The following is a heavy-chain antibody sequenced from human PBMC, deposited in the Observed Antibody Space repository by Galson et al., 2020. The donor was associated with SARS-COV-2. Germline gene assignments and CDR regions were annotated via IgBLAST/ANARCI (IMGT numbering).Heavy chain of an antibody. J-gene: IGHJ6*02. CDR1: GLTFSDSW. Sequence: GGSLRLSCVASGLTFSDSWMSWVRQAPGKGLEWVGRAKSKTNGGTIDYAEPVKGRFTISRDDSKNTLFLQMNSLKIEDTAVYYCTRCSWNYYYYGMDVWGHGTTV. CDR3: TRCSWNYYYYGMDV. CDR2: AKSKTNGGTI. V-gene: IGHV3-15*01. D-gene: IGHD2-15*01.